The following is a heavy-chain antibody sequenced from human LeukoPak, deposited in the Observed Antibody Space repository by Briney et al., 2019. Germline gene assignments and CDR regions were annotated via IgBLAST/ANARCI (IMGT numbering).Heavy chain of an antibody. CDR2: IYYSGNT. CDR3: ATEQYQLLFGYYYNYMDV. D-gene: IGHD2-2*01. V-gene: IGHV4-59*01. Sequence: SETLSLTCTVSGGSISSYYWNWIRQPPGKGLEWIGYIYYSGNTNYNPSLKSRVTISVDTSKNQFSLKLSSVTAADTAVYYCATEQYQLLFGYYYNYMDVWGKGTTVTVSS. J-gene: IGHJ6*03. CDR1: GGSISSYY.